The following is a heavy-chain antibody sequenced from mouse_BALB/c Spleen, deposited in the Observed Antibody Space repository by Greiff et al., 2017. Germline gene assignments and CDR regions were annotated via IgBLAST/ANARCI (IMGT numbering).Heavy chain of an antibody. V-gene: IGHV2-6-7*01. Sequence: VQLVESGPGLVAPSQSLSITCTVSGFSLTGYGVNWVRQPPGKGLEWLGMIWGDGSTDYNSALKSRLSISKDNSKSQVFLKTNSLQTDDTARYYGVRESYDGYFAFGLRGQGTLGTGSA. CDR1: GFSLTGYG. CDR3: VRESYDGYFAFGL. J-gene: IGHJ3*02. D-gene: IGHD2-3*01. CDR2: IWGDGST.